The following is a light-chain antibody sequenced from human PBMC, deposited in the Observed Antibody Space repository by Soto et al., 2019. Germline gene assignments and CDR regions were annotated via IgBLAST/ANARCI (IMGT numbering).Light chain of an antibody. Sequence: EIVLTQSPATLSVSLGERATLSCRASQSVSSNLAWYQQKPGQAPRLLIYGASTRATDIPARFSGSGSGTEYTLTISSLQSEDFAFYYCQQYNDWPRTFGQGTKVDIK. CDR2: GAS. V-gene: IGKV3-15*01. CDR3: QQYNDWPRT. CDR1: QSVSSN. J-gene: IGKJ1*01.